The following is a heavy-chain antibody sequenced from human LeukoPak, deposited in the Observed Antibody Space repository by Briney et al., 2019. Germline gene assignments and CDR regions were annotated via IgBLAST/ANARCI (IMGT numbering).Heavy chain of an antibody. V-gene: IGHV3-49*04. CDR3: TAVYGDYVDY. J-gene: IGHJ4*02. CDR2: IRSKAYGGTT. Sequence: GGSLRLSCTASGFTFGDYAMSWVRQAPGKGLEWVGFIRSKAYGGTTEYAASVKGRFTISRDDSKSIAYLQMNSLKIEDTAVYYCTAVYGDYVDYWGQGTLVTVSS. D-gene: IGHD4-17*01. CDR1: GFTFGDYA.